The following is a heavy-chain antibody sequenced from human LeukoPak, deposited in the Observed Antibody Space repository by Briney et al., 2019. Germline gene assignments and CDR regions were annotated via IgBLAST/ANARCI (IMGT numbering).Heavy chain of an antibody. J-gene: IGHJ4*02. Sequence: GASVKVSCKVSGYTLTELSMHWVRQAPGKGLEWMGGFDPEDGETIYAQKFQGRVTMTEDTSTDTAYMELSSLRSEDTAVYYCATWSSGSGWCTIYFYWGQGTLVTVSS. D-gene: IGHD6-19*01. CDR1: GYTLTELS. V-gene: IGHV1-24*01. CDR2: FDPEDGET. CDR3: ATWSSGSGWCTIYFY.